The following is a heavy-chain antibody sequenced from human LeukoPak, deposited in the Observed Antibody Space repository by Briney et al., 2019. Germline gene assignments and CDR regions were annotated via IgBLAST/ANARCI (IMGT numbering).Heavy chain of an antibody. D-gene: IGHD6-6*01. V-gene: IGHV5-51*01. J-gene: IGHJ4*02. CDR2: IYPGGSDT. Sequence: RGESLKISCKGSGYSFTSYWIGWVRQMPGKGLEWMGIIYPGGSDTRYSPSFQGQVTISADKSISTAYLQWSSLKASDTAMYYCARTYSSSFPMVDYWGQGTLVTVSS. CDR3: ARTYSSSFPMVDY. CDR1: GYSFTSYW.